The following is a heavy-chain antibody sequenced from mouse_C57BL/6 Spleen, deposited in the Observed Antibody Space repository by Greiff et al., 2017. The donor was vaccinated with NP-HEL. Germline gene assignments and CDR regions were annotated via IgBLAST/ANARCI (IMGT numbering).Heavy chain of an antibody. D-gene: IGHD1-1*01. J-gene: IGHJ1*03. Sequence: EVKLVESGEGLVKPGGSLKLSCAASGFTFSSYAMSWVRQTPEKRLEWVAYISSGGDYIYYADTVKGRFTISRDNARNTLYLQMSSLKSEDTAMYYCTRIYYYGSSPYWYFDVWGTGTTVTVSS. CDR1: GFTFSSYA. V-gene: IGHV5-9-1*02. CDR2: ISSGGDYI. CDR3: TRIYYYGSSPYWYFDV.